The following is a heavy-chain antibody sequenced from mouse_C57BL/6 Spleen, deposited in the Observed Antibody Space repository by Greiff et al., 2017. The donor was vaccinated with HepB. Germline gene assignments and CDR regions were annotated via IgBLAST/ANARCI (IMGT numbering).Heavy chain of an antibody. CDR2: ISSGSSTI. V-gene: IGHV5-17*01. Sequence: EVKLVESGGGLVKPGGSLKLSCAASGFTFSDYGMHWVRQAPEKGLEWVAYISSGSSTIYYADTVKGRFTISRDNAKNTLFLQMTSLRSEDTAMYYGARNYDYGSSYGYWYFDVWGTGTTVTVSS. D-gene: IGHD1-1*01. CDR1: GFTFSDYG. CDR3: ARNYDYGSSYGYWYFDV. J-gene: IGHJ1*03.